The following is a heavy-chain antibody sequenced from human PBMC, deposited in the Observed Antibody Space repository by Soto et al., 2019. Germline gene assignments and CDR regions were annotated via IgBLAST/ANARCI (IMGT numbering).Heavy chain of an antibody. V-gene: IGHV4-30-4*08. CDR2: INHSGST. CDR3: ARVQYYYGSGSYFSFPTLKGYFDY. D-gene: IGHD3-10*01. Sequence: QVQLQESGPGLVKPSQTLSLTCTVSGGSISSGDYYWSWIRQPPGKGLEWIGEINHSGSTNYNPSLKSRVTISVDTSKNQFSLKLSSVTAADTAVYYCARVQYYYGSGSYFSFPTLKGYFDYWGQGTLVTVSS. J-gene: IGHJ4*02. CDR1: GGSISSGDYY.